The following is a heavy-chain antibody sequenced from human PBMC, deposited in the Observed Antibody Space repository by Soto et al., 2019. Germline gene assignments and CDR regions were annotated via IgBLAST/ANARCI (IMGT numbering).Heavy chain of an antibody. CDR1: GFTFSSYG. Sequence: PGGSLRLSCAASGFTFSSYGMHWVRQATGKGLEWVSAIGTAGDTYYPGSVKGRFTISRENAKNSLYLQMNSLRAGDTAVYYCAREPPTGTGIDYWGQGTLVTVSS. CDR2: IGTAGDT. CDR3: AREPPTGTGIDY. V-gene: IGHV3-13*01. D-gene: IGHD1-1*01. J-gene: IGHJ4*02.